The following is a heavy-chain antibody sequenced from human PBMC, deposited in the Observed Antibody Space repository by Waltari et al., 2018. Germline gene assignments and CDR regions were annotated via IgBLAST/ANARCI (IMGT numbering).Heavy chain of an antibody. V-gene: IGHV3-53*01. D-gene: IGHD5-18*01. Sequence: EVQLVESGGGLIQPGGSLRLSCAASGFTASSNYMSWVRQAPGKGLEWVSVIYSGGSTYYADSVKGRFTISRDNSKNTLYLQMNSLRAEDTAVYYCARGGGYSYGAFDYWGQGTLVTVSS. CDR1: GFTASSNY. CDR2: IYSGGST. CDR3: ARGGGYSYGAFDY. J-gene: IGHJ4*02.